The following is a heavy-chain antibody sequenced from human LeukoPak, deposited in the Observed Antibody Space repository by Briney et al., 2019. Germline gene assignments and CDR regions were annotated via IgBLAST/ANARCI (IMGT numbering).Heavy chain of an antibody. CDR2: INPNSGGT. D-gene: IGHD1-26*01. J-gene: IGHJ4*02. V-gene: IGHV1-2*02. Sequence: GASVKVSCKASGYTFTGYYMHWVRQAPGQGLEWMGWINPNSGGTNYAQKFQGRVTMTRDTSISTAYMELSRLRSDDTAVYYCARDGFESSGSYYAFDYWGQGTLVTVSS. CDR3: ARDGFESSGSYYAFDY. CDR1: GYTFTGYY.